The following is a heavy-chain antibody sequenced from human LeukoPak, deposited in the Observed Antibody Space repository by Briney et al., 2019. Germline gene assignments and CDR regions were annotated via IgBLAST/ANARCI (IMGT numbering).Heavy chain of an antibody. CDR3: AREGYSYGPVYYFDY. Sequence: SETLSLTCSVSGGSISGYYWSWIRQPPGKGLEWIGEINHSGSTNYNPSLKSRVTISVDTSKNQFSLKLSSVTAADTAVYYCAREGYSYGPVYYFDYWGQGTLVTVSS. V-gene: IGHV4-34*01. CDR1: GGSISGYY. CDR2: INHSGST. D-gene: IGHD5-18*01. J-gene: IGHJ4*02.